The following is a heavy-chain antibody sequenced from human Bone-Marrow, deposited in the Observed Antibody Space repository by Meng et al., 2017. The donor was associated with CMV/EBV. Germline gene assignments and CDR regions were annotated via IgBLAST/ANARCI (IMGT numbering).Heavy chain of an antibody. D-gene: IGHD3-3*01. Sequence: GESLKISCAASGFTFSSYGMHWVRQAPGKGLEWVAFIRYDGSNIHYADSVKGRFTISRDNSKNTLYLQMNSLRAEDTAVYYCAKAPGRYYDFWSGYYGFGVDYWGQGTLVTVSS. V-gene: IGHV3-30*02. CDR2: IRYDGSNI. CDR3: AKAPGRYYDFWSGYYGFGVDY. CDR1: GFTFSSYG. J-gene: IGHJ4*02.